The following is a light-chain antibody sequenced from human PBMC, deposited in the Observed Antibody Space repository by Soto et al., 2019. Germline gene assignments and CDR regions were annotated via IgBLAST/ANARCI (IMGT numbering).Light chain of an antibody. V-gene: IGKV1-39*01. Sequence: DIQMTQSPSSLSASVGDRVTITCRASQSISFYLNWYQHRPGKAPKVLIYDASALQSGVPSRFSGSGSGTDFTLTISSLQPEDSASYFCQQTYSSLWTFGQGTKVEIK. J-gene: IGKJ1*01. CDR2: DAS. CDR1: QSISFY. CDR3: QQTYSSLWT.